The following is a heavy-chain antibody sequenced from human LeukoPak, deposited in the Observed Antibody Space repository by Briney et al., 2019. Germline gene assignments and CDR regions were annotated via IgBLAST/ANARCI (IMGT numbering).Heavy chain of an antibody. CDR1: GGSISGHY. J-gene: IGHJ6*02. CDR2: IHYSGKA. Sequence: SESLSLTCTVSGGSISGHYWTWIRQPPGKGLEWIGQIHYSGKADYNPSLKTRIDISVDMSKNQMSLKVNSVTAADTAVYYCARFGVDYDMDVWGQGTAVTVS. D-gene: IGHD3-16*01. CDR3: ARFGVDYDMDV. V-gene: IGHV4-59*11.